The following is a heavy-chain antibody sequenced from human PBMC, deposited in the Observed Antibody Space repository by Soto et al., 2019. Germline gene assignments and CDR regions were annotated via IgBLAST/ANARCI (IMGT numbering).Heavy chain of an antibody. V-gene: IGHV1-8*01. D-gene: IGHD6-13*01. CDR1: GYTFTSYD. CDR2: MNPNSGNT. CDR3: ARGGAASPDYYYFYLAV. J-gene: IGHJ6*03. Sequence: ASVKVSCKASGYTFTSYDINWVRQATGQGLEWMGWMNPNSGNTVYAQKFQGRVTMTRNTSISTAYMELSSLRSEGTAVYYCARGGAASPDYYYFYLAVWGKGTKVTVSS.